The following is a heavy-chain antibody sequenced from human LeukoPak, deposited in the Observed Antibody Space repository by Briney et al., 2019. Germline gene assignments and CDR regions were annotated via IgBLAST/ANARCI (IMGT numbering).Heavy chain of an antibody. J-gene: IGHJ6*03. D-gene: IGHD2-2*01. V-gene: IGHV4-34*01. Sequence: SETLSLTCAVYGGSFSGYYWSWIRQPPGKGLEWIGEINHSGSTNYNPSLESRVTISVDTSKNQFSLKLSSVTAADTAVYYCARSLGTSQNYYYYMDVWGKGTTVTVSS. CDR2: INHSGST. CDR1: GGSFSGYY. CDR3: ARSLGTSQNYYYYMDV.